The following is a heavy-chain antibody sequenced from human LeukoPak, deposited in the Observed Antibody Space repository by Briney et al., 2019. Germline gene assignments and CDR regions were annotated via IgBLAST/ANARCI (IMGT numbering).Heavy chain of an antibody. CDR3: ARGDGYNFFDY. D-gene: IGHD5-24*01. V-gene: IGHV3-74*01. Sequence: GGSLRLSCAASGFTFSSYWMHWVRQAPGKGLVWVSSIKSDGSATSHADSVKGRFTISRDNSENTLYLQMKSLRAEDTAVYYCARGDGYNFFDYWGQGTLVTVSS. CDR1: GFTFSSYW. CDR2: IKSDGSAT. J-gene: IGHJ4*02.